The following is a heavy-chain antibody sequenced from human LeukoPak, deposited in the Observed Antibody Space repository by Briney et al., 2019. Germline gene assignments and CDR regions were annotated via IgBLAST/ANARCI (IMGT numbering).Heavy chain of an antibody. V-gene: IGHV3-21*01. CDR1: GVTSNGYS. CDR2: ISSSSGTYI. D-gene: IGHD7-27*01. CDR3: ARDWASDY. Sequence: RGSLRLSCAPSGVTSNGYSMNWGRQAPGQGLEWGSSISSSSGTYIYYAGSVKGRFTISRDDAQYSLFLEMNGLRGEDTAVYYCARDWASDYWGEGTLVAHCS. J-gene: IGHJ4*02.